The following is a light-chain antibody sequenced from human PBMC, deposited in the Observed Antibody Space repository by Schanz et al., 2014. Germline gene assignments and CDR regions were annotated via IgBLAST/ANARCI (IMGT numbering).Light chain of an antibody. J-gene: IGLJ2*01. V-gene: IGLV2-11*01. CDR2: DVS. CDR3: QSYDNSLRGWI. Sequence: QSALTQPRSVSGSPGQSVTISCTGTSSDVGGYNHVSWYQQHPGKAPKLMIYDVSKRPSGVRDRFSGSKSGNTASLTITGLQVEDEADYYCQSYDNSLRGWIFGGGTKLTVL. CDR1: SSDVGGYNH.